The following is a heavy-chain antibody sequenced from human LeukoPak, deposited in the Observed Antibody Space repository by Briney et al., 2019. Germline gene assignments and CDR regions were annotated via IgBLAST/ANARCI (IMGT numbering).Heavy chain of an antibody. CDR1: GFSLSTSGVG. V-gene: IGHV2-5*02. Sequence: SGPTLVKPTQTLTLTCTFSGFSLSTSGVGVGWIRQPPGKALEWLALIYWDDDKRYSPSLKSRLTITKDTSKNQVVLTMTNMDPVDTATYYCAHRSIAVAGTSPFDYWGQGTLVTGSS. D-gene: IGHD6-19*01. J-gene: IGHJ4*02. CDR2: IYWDDDK. CDR3: AHRSIAVAGTSPFDY.